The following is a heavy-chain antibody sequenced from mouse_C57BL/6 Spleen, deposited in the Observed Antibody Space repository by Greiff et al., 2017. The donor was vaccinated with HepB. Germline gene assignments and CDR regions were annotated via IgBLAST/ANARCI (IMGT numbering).Heavy chain of an antibody. CDR3: ESGTRVVARGYFDV. J-gene: IGHJ1*03. CDR1: GYTFTSYW. D-gene: IGHD1-1*01. V-gene: IGHV1-7*01. CDR2: INPSSGYT. Sequence: QVQLQQSGAELAKPGASVKLSCKASGYTFTSYWMHWVKQRPGEGLEWIGYINPSSGYTKYNQKFTDMATLTADKSSSTAYMQLSSLTYEDSAVYYWESGTRVVARGYFDVWGTGTTVTVSS.